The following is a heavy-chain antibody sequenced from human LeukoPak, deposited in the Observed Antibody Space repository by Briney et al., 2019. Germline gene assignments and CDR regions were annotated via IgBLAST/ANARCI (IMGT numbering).Heavy chain of an antibody. CDR1: GGTFSSYA. D-gene: IGHD3-10*01. CDR3: ARAYYYGSGRRYYFDY. Sequence: SVKVSCKASGGTFSSYAISWVRQAPGQGLEWMGGIIPIFGTATYAQKFQGRVTITADKSTSTAYMELSSLRSEDTAVYYCARAYYYGSGRRYYFDYWGQGTLVTVSS. CDR2: IIPIFGTA. V-gene: IGHV1-69*06. J-gene: IGHJ4*02.